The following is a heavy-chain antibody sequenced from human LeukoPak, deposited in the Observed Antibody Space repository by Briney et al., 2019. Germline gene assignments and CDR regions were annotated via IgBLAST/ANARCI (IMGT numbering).Heavy chain of an antibody. D-gene: IGHD2-15*01. CDR1: GGSISSYY. CDR3: ARVPRDTYYSGGSCYSTGAFDI. CDR2: IYYSGST. Sequence: SETLSLTCPLSGGSISSYYWSWIRQPPGKGLEWIGYIYYSGSTNYNPSLKSRVTISVDTSKNQFSLKLRSVTAADTAVYYCARVPRDTYYSGGSCYSTGAFDIWGQGTMVTVSS. J-gene: IGHJ3*02. V-gene: IGHV4-59*01.